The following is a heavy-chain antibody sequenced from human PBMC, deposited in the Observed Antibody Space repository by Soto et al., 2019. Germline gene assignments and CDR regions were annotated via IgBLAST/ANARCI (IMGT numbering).Heavy chain of an antibody. CDR2: ISGSGGST. D-gene: IGHD3-22*01. CDR3: AKATENNHYYHSNMDFDY. Sequence: GGSLRLSCPASGLTFSSYAVSWVRQAPGKGLEWVSAISGSGGSTYYADSMKGRFTISRDNSKNTLYLQMNSLRAEDTAVYYCAKATENNHYYHSNMDFDYWGQGTLVTVSS. V-gene: IGHV3-23*01. J-gene: IGHJ4*02. CDR1: GLTFSSYA.